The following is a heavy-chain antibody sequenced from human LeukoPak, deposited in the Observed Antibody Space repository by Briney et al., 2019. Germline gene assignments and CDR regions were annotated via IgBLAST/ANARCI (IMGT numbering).Heavy chain of an antibody. CDR1: GFTLSSKY. CDR2: IYSGGST. CDR3: ARGRGSYYDTTGGLDY. J-gene: IGHJ4*02. D-gene: IGHD3-22*01. V-gene: IGHV3-53*01. Sequence: GGSLTPSCPASGFTLSSKYLNWVRQAPGKGLEWVSVIYSGGSTFYAVSVRGRFTISRDSSQNTVYLQMSGLRAEDTAVYYCARGRGSYYDTTGGLDYWGQGTLVTVSS.